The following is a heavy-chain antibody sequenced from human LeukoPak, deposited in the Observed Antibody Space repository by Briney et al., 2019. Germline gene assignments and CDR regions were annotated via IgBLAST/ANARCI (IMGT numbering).Heavy chain of an antibody. V-gene: IGHV4-59*01. D-gene: IGHD1-26*01. CDR1: GGSISRYY. CDR2: IYYTGST. Sequence: SETLSLTCTVSGGSISRYYWSWIRQPPGKGLEWIGHIYYTGSTDYSPSLKSRATISVDTSKNQFSLKLSSVTAADTAVYYCARLLVGATWGADYWGQGTLVTVTS. CDR3: ARLLVGATWGADY. J-gene: IGHJ4*02.